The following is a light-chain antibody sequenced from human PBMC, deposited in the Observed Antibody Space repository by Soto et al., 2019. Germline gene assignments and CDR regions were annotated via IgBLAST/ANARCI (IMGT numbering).Light chain of an antibody. CDR1: QGIRND. V-gene: IGKV1-17*01. CDR3: LQHNTYPRT. CDR2: AAS. J-gene: IGKJ1*01. Sequence: DIQMTQSPSSLSASVGDRVSITCRASQGIRNDLGWYQQKPGKAPKRLIYAASSLQSGVPSRVSGSGSGAEFTVTFSSLQAEDFATYYGLQHNTYPRTFGQGTKVDIK.